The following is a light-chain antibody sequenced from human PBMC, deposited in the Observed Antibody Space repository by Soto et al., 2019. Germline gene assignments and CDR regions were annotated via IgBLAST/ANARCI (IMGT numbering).Light chain of an antibody. CDR1: SSDVGSYNL. J-gene: IGLJ1*01. V-gene: IGLV2-23*01. Sequence: QSALTQPASVSGSPGQSITISCTGTSSDVGSYNLVSWYQHHPGKAPKLMIYEGNKRPSGVSNRFSGSKSGNTASLTISGLHAEDEADYYCCSYAGTNTYVFGTGTKVTVL. CDR2: EGN. CDR3: CSYAGTNTYV.